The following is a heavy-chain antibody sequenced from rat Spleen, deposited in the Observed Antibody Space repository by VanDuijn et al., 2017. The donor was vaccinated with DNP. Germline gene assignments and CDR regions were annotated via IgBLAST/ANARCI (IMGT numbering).Heavy chain of an antibody. CDR2: ISPSGGTT. CDR3: AKHWYGSFDY. Sequence: EVQLVESGGDLVQPGRSLKLSCTASGFTFFNYDMAWVRQAPTRGLEWVASISPSGGTTYYRDSVKGRFTVSRDNRKSILYLQMDSLRSEDTATYYCAKHWYGSFDYWGQGVMVTVSS. D-gene: IGHD1-12*02. CDR1: GFTFFNYD. V-gene: IGHV5-25*01. J-gene: IGHJ2*01.